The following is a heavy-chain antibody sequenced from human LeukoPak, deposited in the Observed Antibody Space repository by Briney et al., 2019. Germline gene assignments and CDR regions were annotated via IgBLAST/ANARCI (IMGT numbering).Heavy chain of an antibody. D-gene: IGHD6-13*01. V-gene: IGHV3-21*01. CDR1: GFTFSSYS. CDR2: ISSSSSYI. Sequence: GGSLRLSCAASGFTFSSYSMNWVRQAPGKGLEWVSSISSSSSYIYYADSVKGRFTISRDNAKNPLYLQMNSLRAEDTAVYYCARPGSSSAEYFQHWGQGTLVTVSS. J-gene: IGHJ1*01. CDR3: ARPGSSSAEYFQH.